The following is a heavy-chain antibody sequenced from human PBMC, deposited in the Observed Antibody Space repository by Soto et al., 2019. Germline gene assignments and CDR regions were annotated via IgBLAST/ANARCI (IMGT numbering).Heavy chain of an antibody. J-gene: IGHJ4*02. Sequence: PGGSLRLSCAASGFTFNNYAMRWVRQAPGKGLEWVSAISANGQGIYYADSVKGRSIISRDSSKNTVFLHMDSLTAEDTAVYYCAKDRNYPRDQFHNWGQGTLVTVS. CDR2: ISANGQGI. V-gene: IGHV3-23*01. CDR1: GFTFNNYA. CDR3: AKDRNYPRDQFHN. D-gene: IGHD1-7*01.